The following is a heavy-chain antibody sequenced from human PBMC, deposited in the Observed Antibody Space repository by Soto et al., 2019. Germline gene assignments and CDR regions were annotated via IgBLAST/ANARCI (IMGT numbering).Heavy chain of an antibody. D-gene: IGHD5-18*01. CDR1: GFTFSSYG. CDR2: IWYDGSNK. J-gene: IGHJ4*02. V-gene: IGHV3-33*01. Sequence: GGSLRLSCAASGFTFSSYGMHWVRQAPGKGLEWVAVIWYDGSNKYYADSVKGRFTISRDNSKNTLYLQMNSLRAEDTAVYYCARDRGYSYGMLDYWGKGTLVTVSS. CDR3: ARDRGYSYGMLDY.